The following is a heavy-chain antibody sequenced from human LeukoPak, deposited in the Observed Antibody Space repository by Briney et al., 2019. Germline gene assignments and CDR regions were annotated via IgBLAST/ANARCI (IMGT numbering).Heavy chain of an antibody. J-gene: IGHJ5*02. CDR1: GYTFTSYG. CDR2: ISAYNDDT. V-gene: IGHV1-18*01. CDR3: ARAIRVPYYYGSGSLNNWFDP. D-gene: IGHD3-10*01. Sequence: ASVKVSCKASGYTFTSYGITWVRQAPGQGLEWMGWISAYNDDTDYAQKLQARVTMTTDTSTSTAYMELRSLRSDDTAVYYCARAIRVPYYYGSGSLNNWFDPWGQGTLVTVSS.